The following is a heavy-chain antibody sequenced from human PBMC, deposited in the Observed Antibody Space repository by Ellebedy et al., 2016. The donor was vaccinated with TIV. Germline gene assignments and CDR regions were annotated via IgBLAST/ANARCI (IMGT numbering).Heavy chain of an antibody. CDR1: GDPINDYY. CDR3: ARETSYIPLDY. J-gene: IGHJ4*02. Sequence: MPSETLSLTCTVSGDPINDYYWNWIRQPPGKGLEWIGYIYYSGSPNYNPSFKSRVTISIDTAKNQVSLQLTSVTAADTAVYYCARETSYIPLDYWGQGILVTVSS. V-gene: IGHV4-59*01. CDR2: IYYSGSP.